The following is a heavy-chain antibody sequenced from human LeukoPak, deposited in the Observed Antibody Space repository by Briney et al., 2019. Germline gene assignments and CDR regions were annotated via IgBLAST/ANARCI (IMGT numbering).Heavy chain of an antibody. CDR1: GFTFSSYW. CDR2: IRYDGSNK. J-gene: IGHJ4*02. CDR3: AKDRGYNILTGYSKGHYFDY. V-gene: IGHV3-30*02. Sequence: GGSLRLSCAASGFTFSSYWMSWVRQAPGKGLEWVAFIRYDGSNKHYADSVKGRFTISRDNSKNTLYLQMNSLRAEDTAVYSCAKDRGYNILTGYSKGHYFDYWGQGTLVTVSS. D-gene: IGHD3-9*01.